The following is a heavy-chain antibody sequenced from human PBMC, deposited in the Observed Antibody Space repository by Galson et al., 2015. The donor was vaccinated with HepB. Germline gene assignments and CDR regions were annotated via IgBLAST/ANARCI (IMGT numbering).Heavy chain of an antibody. D-gene: IGHD3-16*01. CDR2: ISTSSSII. CDR1: GFTFSSYS. V-gene: IGHV3-48*01. Sequence: SLRLSCAASGFTFSSYSMNWVRQAPGKGLEWVSYISTSSSIIYYADSVKGRFTISRDNAKKSLYLQMNGLRAEDTAVYFCARDGGDSNFDYWGQGTLVTVSS. J-gene: IGHJ4*02. CDR3: ARDGGDSNFDY.